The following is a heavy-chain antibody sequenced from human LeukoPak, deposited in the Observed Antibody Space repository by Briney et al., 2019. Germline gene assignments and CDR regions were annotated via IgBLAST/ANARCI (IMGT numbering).Heavy chain of an antibody. D-gene: IGHD6-6*01. CDR3: ARGGIAARDYMDV. Sequence: SETLSLTCSVSGGSISSYYWSWIRQPPGKGLEWIGYIYYSGSTNYNPSLKSRVTISVDTSKNQFSLKLSSVTAAATAVYYCARGGIAARDYMDVWGKGTTVTVSS. CDR1: GGSISSYY. J-gene: IGHJ6*03. CDR2: IYYSGST. V-gene: IGHV4-59*01.